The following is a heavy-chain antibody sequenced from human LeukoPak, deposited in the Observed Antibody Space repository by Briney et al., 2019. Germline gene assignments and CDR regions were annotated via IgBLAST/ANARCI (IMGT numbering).Heavy chain of an antibody. Sequence: GGSLRLSCAASGFTFSSYWMHWVRQAPGKALVWVSRINSDGSSTSYADSVKGRFTISRDNAKNTLYLQMNSLRAEDTAVYYCARGVVGATYIDYWGQGTLVTVSS. J-gene: IGHJ4*02. CDR2: INSDGSST. V-gene: IGHV3-74*01. CDR3: ARGVVGATYIDY. CDR1: GFTFSSYW. D-gene: IGHD1-26*01.